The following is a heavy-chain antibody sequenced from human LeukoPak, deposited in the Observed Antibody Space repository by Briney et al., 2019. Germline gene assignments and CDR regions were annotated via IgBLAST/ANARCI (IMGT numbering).Heavy chain of an antibody. CDR3: AKGGGDTAMAMDY. CDR2: ISRDGGRT. Sequence: GGSLRLSCAASHFTFDDYAMHWVRQAPGKGLEWVSLISRDGGRTYYADPVKGRFTTSRDNSKNSLFLQMTRLSAADTAFYYCAKGGGDTAMAMDYWSQGTLVTVSS. D-gene: IGHD5-18*01. J-gene: IGHJ4*02. CDR1: HFTFDDYA. V-gene: IGHV3-43D*03.